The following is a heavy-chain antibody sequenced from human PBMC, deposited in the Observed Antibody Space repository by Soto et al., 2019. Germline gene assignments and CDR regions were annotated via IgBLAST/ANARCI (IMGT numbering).Heavy chain of an antibody. Sequence: PSETRSPTWTVSGCSASGYCWSWIRQHPGKGLECIGYIYYSGSTNYNPSLKSRVTISVDTSKNQFSLKLSSVTAADTAVYYWARGSYGSNYWGQGTLVNVSS. D-gene: IGHD5-18*01. CDR2: IYYSGST. V-gene: IGHV4-59*02. CDR1: GCSASGYC. CDR3: ARGSYGSNY. J-gene: IGHJ4*02.